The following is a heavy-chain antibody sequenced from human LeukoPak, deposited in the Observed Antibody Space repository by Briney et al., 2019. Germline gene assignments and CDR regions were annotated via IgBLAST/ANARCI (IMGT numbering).Heavy chain of an antibody. CDR3: AKDSDSVLVTAIFDS. CDR2: IGGSGGTT. V-gene: IGHV3-23*01. Sequence: GGSLRLSCAASGFTFSSYAMSWVRQAPGKGLEWVSVIGGSGGTTYYADSVKGRFTISRDNSKNTLYLQMNSLRAEDTAVYFCAKDSDSVLVTAIFDSWGQGSLVTVSS. J-gene: IGHJ4*02. D-gene: IGHD2-21*02. CDR1: GFTFSSYA.